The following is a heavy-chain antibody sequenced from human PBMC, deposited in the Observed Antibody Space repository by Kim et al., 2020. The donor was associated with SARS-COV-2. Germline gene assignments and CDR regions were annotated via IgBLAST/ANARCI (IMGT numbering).Heavy chain of an antibody. D-gene: IGHD3-22*01. CDR3: ARVATYYYDSSGYWRTNWYFDL. CDR2: ISSSSSYI. CDR1: GFTFSSYS. J-gene: IGHJ2*01. V-gene: IGHV3-21*01. Sequence: GGSLRLSCAASGFTFSSYSMNWVRQAPGNGLEWVSSISSSSSYIYYADSVKGRFTISRDNAKNSLYLQMNSLRAEDTAVYYCARVATYYYDSSGYWRTNWYFDLWGRGTLVTVSS.